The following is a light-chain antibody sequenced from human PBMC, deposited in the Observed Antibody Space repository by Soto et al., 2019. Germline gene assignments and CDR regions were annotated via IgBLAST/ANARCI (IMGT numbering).Light chain of an antibody. CDR3: QTWGTGIPV. V-gene: IGLV4-69*01. CDR2: LNSDGSH. Sequence: QSVLTQSPSASASLGASVRLTCTLSSGHSNYAIAWHQQQPEKGPRYLMRLNSDGSHNKGDGIPDRFSGSSSGAERYLTISSLQSEDEADYYCQTWGTGIPVFGGGTKLTVL. CDR1: SGHSNYA. J-gene: IGLJ2*01.